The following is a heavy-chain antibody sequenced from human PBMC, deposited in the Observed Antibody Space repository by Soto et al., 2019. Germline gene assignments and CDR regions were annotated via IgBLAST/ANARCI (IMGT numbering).Heavy chain of an antibody. Sequence: EVQLVESGGGLVQPGGSLRLSCAASGFTFYTYSMNWVRQAPGKGLEWIAYIDSSGSITYYADSVKGRFTLSRDNAKNSLSLQMSSMRADDTAVYYCTRDQSRYSGYPFDYWGQGNMVTVSS. V-gene: IGHV3-48*01. D-gene: IGHD6-25*01. CDR2: IDSSGSIT. CDR1: GFTFYTYS. CDR3: TRDQSRYSGYPFDY. J-gene: IGHJ4*02.